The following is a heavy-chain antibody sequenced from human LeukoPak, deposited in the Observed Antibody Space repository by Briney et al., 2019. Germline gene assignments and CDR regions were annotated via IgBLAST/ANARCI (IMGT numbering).Heavy chain of an antibody. CDR1: GYTFTTYY. J-gene: IGHJ4*02. CDR2: IKPGDSVT. V-gene: IGHV1-46*01. CDR3: ARRPDARY. Sequence: ASVKVSCKASGYTFTTYYMHWVRQAPGQGLEWIGIIKPGDSVTSYSQNFKGRVTMTTDTSTSTAYMELRSLRSDDTAVYYCARRPDARYWGQGTLVTVSS.